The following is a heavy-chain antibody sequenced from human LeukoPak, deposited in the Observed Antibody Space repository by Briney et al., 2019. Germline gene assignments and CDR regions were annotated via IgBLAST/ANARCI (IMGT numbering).Heavy chain of an antibody. CDR3: AKDTPDCGGDCSADY. V-gene: IGHV3-23*01. Sequence: PGGSLRLSCAASGFTFSSYAMSWVRQAPGKGLELVSAISGSGGSTYYADSVKGRFTISRDNSKTTLYLQMNSLRAEDTAVYYCAKDTPDCGGDCSADYWGQGTLVTVSS. CDR2: ISGSGGST. J-gene: IGHJ4*02. CDR1: GFTFSSYA. D-gene: IGHD2-21*02.